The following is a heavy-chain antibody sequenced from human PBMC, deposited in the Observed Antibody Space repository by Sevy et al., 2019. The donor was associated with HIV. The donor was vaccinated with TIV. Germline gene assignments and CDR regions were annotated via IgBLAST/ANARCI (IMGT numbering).Heavy chain of an antibody. CDR1: GFTLGSYT. CDR2: ISATGGST. CDR3: AKTLQKLPFHPHYFDY. Sequence: GGSLRLSCAASGFTLGSYTMNWVRQAPGEGLEWVASISATGGSTYYADSVKGRFTISRDDSKGLLYLQMNSLTAEDTAIFYCAKTLQKLPFHPHYFDYGGQGTLVTVSS. J-gene: IGHJ4*02. D-gene: IGHD2-21*02. V-gene: IGHV3-23*01.